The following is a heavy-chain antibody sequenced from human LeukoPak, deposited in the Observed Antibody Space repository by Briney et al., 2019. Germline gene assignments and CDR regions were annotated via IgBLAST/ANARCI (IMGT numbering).Heavy chain of an antibody. CDR2: ISSSSSYI. CDR3: AREVQRLGNYFDY. Sequence: GGSLRLSCAASGFTFSSYSMNWVRQAPGKGLEWVSSISSSSSYIYYADSVKGRFTISRDNAKNSLYLQMNSLRAEDTAVYCCAREVQRLGNYFDYWGQGTLVTVSS. D-gene: IGHD6-25*01. J-gene: IGHJ4*02. V-gene: IGHV3-21*01. CDR1: GFTFSSYS.